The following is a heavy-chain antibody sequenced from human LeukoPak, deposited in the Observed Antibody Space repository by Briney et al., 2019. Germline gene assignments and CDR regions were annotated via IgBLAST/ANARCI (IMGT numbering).Heavy chain of an antibody. CDR2: IKIKADGGTT. V-gene: IGHV3-15*01. D-gene: IGHD4-17*01. Sequence: GGSLRLSCAASGFTLSNAWMSWVRQAPGKGLEWVGRIKIKADGGTTDYAAPVKGRFTISRADSKNTLYLQMNSLRAQDTAVYYCAKVFYGDYGGRYFDYWGQGTLVTVSS. CDR1: GFTLSNAW. J-gene: IGHJ4*02. CDR3: AKVFYGDYGGRYFDY.